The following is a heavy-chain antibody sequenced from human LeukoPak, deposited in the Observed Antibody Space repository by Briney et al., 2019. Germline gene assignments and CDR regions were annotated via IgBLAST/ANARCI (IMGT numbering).Heavy chain of an antibody. Sequence: SETLSLTCTVSGGSISSGSNYWGWIRQPPGKGLEWIGSIYYSGITYYNPSLKSRVTISVDTSKNQFSLKLSSVTAADTAVYYCARASLFFWSGYYTGGYFDYWGQGTLVTVSS. D-gene: IGHD3-3*01. CDR1: GGSISSGSNY. V-gene: IGHV4-39*07. CDR3: ARASLFFWSGYYTGGYFDY. CDR2: IYYSGIT. J-gene: IGHJ4*02.